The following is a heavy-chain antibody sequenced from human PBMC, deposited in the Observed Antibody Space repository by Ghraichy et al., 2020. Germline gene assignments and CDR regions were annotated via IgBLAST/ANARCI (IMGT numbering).Heavy chain of an antibody. J-gene: IGHJ4*02. CDR2: ISNSGSST. D-gene: IGHD5-24*01. V-gene: IGHV3-23*01. Sequence: ISNSGSSTYYADSVKGRFTISRDNSKNTLHLKVNSLRAEDTPVYYCAKAKMTRRVAVYWGQGTLVTVS. CDR3: AKAKMTRRVAVY.